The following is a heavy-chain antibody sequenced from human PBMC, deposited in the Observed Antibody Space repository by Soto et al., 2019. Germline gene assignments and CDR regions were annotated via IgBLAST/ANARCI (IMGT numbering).Heavy chain of an antibody. D-gene: IGHD5-12*01. CDR1: GYTFTSYA. CDR2: INAGNGNT. J-gene: IGHJ6*03. CDR3: ARGQEYSGYDFDYYYYYMDV. V-gene: IGHV1-3*01. Sequence: ASVKVSCKASGYTFTSYAMHWVRQAPGQRLEWMGWINAGNGNTKYSQKFQGRVTITRDTSASTAYMELSSLRSEDTAVYYCARGQEYSGYDFDYYYYYMDVRGKGTTVTVSS.